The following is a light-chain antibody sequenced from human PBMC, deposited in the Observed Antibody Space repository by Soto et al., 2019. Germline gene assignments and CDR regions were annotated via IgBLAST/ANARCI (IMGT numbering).Light chain of an antibody. CDR1: QSVSSSY. V-gene: IGKV3-20*01. J-gene: IGKJ4*01. CDR3: QQYGSLLT. Sequence: EIVLTQSPGTLSLSPGERATLSCRASQSVSSSYLDWYQQKPGQAPRLLIYGASSRATGIPDRFSGSGSGTDFTLTISRLEPEGFAVYYCQQYGSLLTFGGGTKVEIK. CDR2: GAS.